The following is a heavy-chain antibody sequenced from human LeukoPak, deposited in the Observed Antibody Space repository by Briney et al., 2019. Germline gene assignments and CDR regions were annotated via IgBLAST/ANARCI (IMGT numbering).Heavy chain of an antibody. J-gene: IGHJ4*02. CDR3: ARENYGRTDY. D-gene: IGHD4-17*01. CDR2: IYYSGST. CDR1: GGSISSGGYY. V-gene: IGHV4-31*03. Sequence: SQTLSLTCTVSGGSISSGGYYWSWIRQHPGKGLEWIGYIYYSGSTYYNPSLKSRVTIPVDTSKNQFSLKLSSVTAADTAVYYCARENYGRTDYWGQGTLVTVFS.